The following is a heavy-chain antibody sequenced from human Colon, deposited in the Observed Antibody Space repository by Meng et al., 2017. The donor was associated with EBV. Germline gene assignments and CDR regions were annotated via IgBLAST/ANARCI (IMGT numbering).Heavy chain of an antibody. V-gene: IGHV4-61*01. D-gene: IGHD6-19*01. Sequence: GRLQWQGPGLVKPSETLSPTCTAAGGATSSGTNYWSRMRQPPGKGLEWIGDIHHSGSTTYNPSLESRLTISADTSKNQFSLRLTSVTAADTAVYYCARVQWLPTQGLLYVPWGQGTLVTVSS. CDR1: GGATSSGTNY. J-gene: IGHJ5*02. CDR3: ARVQWLPTQGLLYVP. CDR2: IHHSGST.